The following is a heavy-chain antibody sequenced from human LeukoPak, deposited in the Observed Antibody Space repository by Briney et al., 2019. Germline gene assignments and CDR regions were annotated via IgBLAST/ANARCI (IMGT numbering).Heavy chain of an antibody. CDR3: ARAKEGWHAFDI. Sequence: SVKVSCKASGGTFSSYAISWVRQAPGQGLEWMGGIIPIFGTANYAQKFQGRVTITTDESTSTAYMELSSLRSEDTAVYYCARAKEGWHAFDIWGQGTMVTVSS. J-gene: IGHJ3*02. CDR2: IIPIFGTA. V-gene: IGHV1-69*05. CDR1: GGTFSSYA.